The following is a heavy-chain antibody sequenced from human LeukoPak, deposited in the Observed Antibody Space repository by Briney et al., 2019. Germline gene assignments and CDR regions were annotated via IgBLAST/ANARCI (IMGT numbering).Heavy chain of an antibody. V-gene: IGHV4-34*01. D-gene: IGHD6-13*01. CDR3: ASTKSIAAAGTPPGYFQH. CDR2: INHSGST. Sequence: SETLSLTCAVYGGSFSGYYWSWIRQPPGKGLEWIGEINHSGSTNYNPSLKSRVTISVDTSKSQFSLKLSSVTAADTAVYYCASTKSIAAAGTPPGYFQHWGQGTLVTVSS. J-gene: IGHJ1*01. CDR1: GGSFSGYY.